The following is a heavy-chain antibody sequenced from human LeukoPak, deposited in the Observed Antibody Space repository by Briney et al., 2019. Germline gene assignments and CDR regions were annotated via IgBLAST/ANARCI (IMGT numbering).Heavy chain of an antibody. V-gene: IGHV4-39*01. Sequence: ASETLSLTCTVSGGSISSSSYYWGWIRQPPGKGLEWIGSIYYSGSTYYNPSLKSRVTISVDTSKNQFSLKLSSVTAADTAVYYCARHERNYYGSGSHLRWFDPWGQGTLVTVSS. J-gene: IGHJ5*02. D-gene: IGHD3-10*01. CDR1: GGSISSSSYY. CDR3: ARHERNYYGSGSHLRWFDP. CDR2: IYYSGST.